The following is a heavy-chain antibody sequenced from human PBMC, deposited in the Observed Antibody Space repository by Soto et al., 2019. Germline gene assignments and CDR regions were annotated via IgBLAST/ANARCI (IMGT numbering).Heavy chain of an antibody. J-gene: IGHJ3*02. CDR2: IRSKAYGGTT. CDR3: TRDLALRGYSYGYGSPDAFDI. D-gene: IGHD5-18*01. Sequence: GGSLRLSCTASGFTFGDYAMSWFRQAPGKGLEWVGFIRSKAYGGTTEYAASVKGRFTISRDDSKSIAYLQMNSLKTEDTAVYYCTRDLALRGYSYGYGSPDAFDIWGQGTMVTVSS. CDR1: GFTFGDYA. V-gene: IGHV3-49*03.